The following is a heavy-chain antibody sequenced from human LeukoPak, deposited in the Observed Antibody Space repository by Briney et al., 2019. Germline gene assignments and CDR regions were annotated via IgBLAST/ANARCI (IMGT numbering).Heavy chain of an antibody. D-gene: IGHD3-22*01. Sequence: GASVKVSCNASGYTFTSYDINWVRQATGQGLEWMGWMNPNSGNTGYAQKFQGRVTMTRSTSISTAYMELSSLRSEDTAVYYCARGGYDSSGYYSFDYWGQGTLVTVSS. V-gene: IGHV1-8*01. CDR2: MNPNSGNT. CDR3: ARGGYDSSGYYSFDY. CDR1: GYTFTSYD. J-gene: IGHJ4*02.